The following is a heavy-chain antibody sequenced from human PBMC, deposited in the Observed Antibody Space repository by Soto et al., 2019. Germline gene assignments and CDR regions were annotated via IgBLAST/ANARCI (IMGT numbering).Heavy chain of an antibody. V-gene: IGHV2-5*02. CDR2: IYWDDDK. D-gene: IGHD3-22*01. J-gene: IGHJ4*02. Sequence: QITLKESGPTLVKPTQTLTLTCTFSGFSLSTSGVGVGWIRQPPGKALEWLALIYWDDDKRYSPSLKSRLTTXKXXSKNQVVLTMTNMDPVDTATYYCAHIYASSGYSPYWGQGTLVTVSS. CDR1: GFSLSTSGVG. CDR3: AHIYASSGYSPY.